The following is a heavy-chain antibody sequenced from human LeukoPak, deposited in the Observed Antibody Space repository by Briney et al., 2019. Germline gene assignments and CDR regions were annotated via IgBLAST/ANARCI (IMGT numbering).Heavy chain of an antibody. D-gene: IGHD1-26*01. J-gene: IGHJ4*02. CDR2: IIPIFGTA. V-gene: IGHV1-69*06. Sequence: GASVKVSFKASGGTFSSYAISWVRQAPGQGLEWMGRIIPIFGTANYAQKFQGRVTITADKSTSTAYMELSSLRSEDTAVYYCARAKGATYCFDYWGQGTLVSVSS. CDR1: GGTFSSYA. CDR3: ARAKGATYCFDY.